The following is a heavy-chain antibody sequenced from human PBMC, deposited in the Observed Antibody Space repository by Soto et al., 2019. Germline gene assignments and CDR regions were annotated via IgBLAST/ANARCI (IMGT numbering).Heavy chain of an antibody. CDR1: VYTFTRYG. J-gene: IGHJ5*02. D-gene: IGHD5-18*01. CDR2: LIAYNRDT. Sequence: PSLEVSCQASVYTFTRYGSSCVLQAPRQRLEWMGVLIAYNRDTGYAQKFQGRVILTTDTATSTADMEVTSLNPDDTAVYYCGSDASSGYRGRWDPWGQGTLVTVSA. V-gene: IGHV1-18*01. CDR3: GSDASSGYRGRWDP.